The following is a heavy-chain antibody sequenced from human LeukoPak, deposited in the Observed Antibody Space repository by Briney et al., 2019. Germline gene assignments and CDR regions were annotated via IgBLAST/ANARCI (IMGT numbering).Heavy chain of an antibody. CDR3: ARDYTATGAMDV. Sequence: GGSLTLSCAASGFALSAYWMNWVRQAPGKGLQWLANIKQDGTVQHYVDSVKGRFTISRDNAKNSLFLQMNSLRAEDTALYYCARDYTATGAMDVWGQGTTVTVS. CDR1: GFALSAYW. J-gene: IGHJ6*02. V-gene: IGHV3-7*01. CDR2: IKQDGTVQ. D-gene: IGHD2-21*02.